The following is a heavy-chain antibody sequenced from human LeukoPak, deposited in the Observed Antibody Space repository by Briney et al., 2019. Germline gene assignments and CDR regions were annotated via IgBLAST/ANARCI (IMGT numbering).Heavy chain of an antibody. D-gene: IGHD4-17*01. CDR1: GGSISSGGYY. CDR2: IYHSGST. Sequence: PSETLSLTCTVSGGSISSGGYYWSWIRQPPGKGLEWIGYIYHSGSTYYNPSLKSRVTISVDTSKNQFSLRLSSVTAADTAVYYCAGMDYGDKSFDYWGQGTLVTVSS. V-gene: IGHV4-30-2*02. CDR3: AGMDYGDKSFDY. J-gene: IGHJ4*02.